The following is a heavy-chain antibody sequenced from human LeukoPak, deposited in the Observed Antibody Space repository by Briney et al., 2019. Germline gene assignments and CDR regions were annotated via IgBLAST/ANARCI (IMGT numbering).Heavy chain of an antibody. J-gene: IGHJ3*02. Sequence: GGSLRLSCAASGFTFSSYWMHWVRQAPGKGLVWVSRINSDGSSTSYADSVKGRFTISRDNAKNTLYLQMNSLRAEDTAVYYCLYGSGSYPHVFDIWGQGTMVSVSS. D-gene: IGHD3-10*01. CDR1: GFTFSSYW. CDR3: LYGSGSYPHVFDI. V-gene: IGHV3-74*01. CDR2: INSDGSST.